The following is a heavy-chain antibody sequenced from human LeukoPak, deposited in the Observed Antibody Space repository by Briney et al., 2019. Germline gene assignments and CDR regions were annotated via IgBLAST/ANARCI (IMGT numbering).Heavy chain of an antibody. D-gene: IGHD3-22*01. CDR3: ARDRYYYDSSGLSKYYYYGMDV. V-gene: IGHV3-21*01. CDR1: GFTFSSYS. Sequence: GGSLRLSCAASGFTFSSYSMNWVRQAPGKGLEWVSSISSSSSYIYYADSVKGRFTISRDNAKNSLYLQMNSLRAEDTAVYYCARDRYYYDSSGLSKYYYYGMDVWGHGTTVTVSS. J-gene: IGHJ6*02. CDR2: ISSSSSYI.